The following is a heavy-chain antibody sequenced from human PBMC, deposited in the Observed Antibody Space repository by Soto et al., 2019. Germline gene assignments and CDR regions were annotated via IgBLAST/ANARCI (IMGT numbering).Heavy chain of an antibody. D-gene: IGHD6-13*01. CDR1: GFTVSGNY. J-gene: IGHJ6*02. Sequence: GGSLRLSCAASGFTVSGNYMSWVRQAPGKGLEWVSVIYSGGSTYYADSVKGRFTISRDNSKNTLYLQMNSLRAEDTAVYYCARAPAPKNLAAAGTFYYYYVMAVWGQGTTVTVSS. CDR3: ARAPAPKNLAAAGTFYYYYVMAV. CDR2: IYSGGST. V-gene: IGHV3-53*01.